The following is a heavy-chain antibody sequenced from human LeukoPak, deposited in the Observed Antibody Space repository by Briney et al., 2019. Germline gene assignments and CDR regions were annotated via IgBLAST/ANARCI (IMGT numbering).Heavy chain of an antibody. Sequence: GGTLRLSCAASGFSFSIYGMSWVRQTPGKGLEWVSGISGSGGNTYYTDSVKGRFTISRDNAKNSLYLQMNSLRAEDTAVYYCARDFHDDSSGYYYDDAFDIWGQGTMVTVSS. CDR2: ISGSGGNT. D-gene: IGHD3-22*01. J-gene: IGHJ3*02. V-gene: IGHV3-21*01. CDR3: ARDFHDDSSGYYYDDAFDI. CDR1: GFSFSIYG.